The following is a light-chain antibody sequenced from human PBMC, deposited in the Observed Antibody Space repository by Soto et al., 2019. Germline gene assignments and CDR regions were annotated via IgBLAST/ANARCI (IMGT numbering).Light chain of an antibody. CDR1: HNIGAY. CDR2: AAT. V-gene: IGKV1-39*01. J-gene: IGKJ1*01. Sequence: DIPMTQSPSSLSASVGDRVTITCRASHNIGAYLNWYQQKSGKAPKLLIYAATSLQSEVPSRFSGSGSGTDFTLTISSLQPEDFATYFCQQSYNTLTWTFGPGTKVEI. CDR3: QQSYNTLTWT.